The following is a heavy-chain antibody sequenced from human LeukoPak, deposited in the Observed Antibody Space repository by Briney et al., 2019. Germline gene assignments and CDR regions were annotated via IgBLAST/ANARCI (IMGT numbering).Heavy chain of an antibody. Sequence: GGSLRLSCAASGFTFSNYAMNWVRQAPGKGLEWVSGISGSGVISGSGVSTYYADSVKGRFTISRDNSKNTLYLQMNSLRAEDTAVYYCAKLYSSVYSPLTGWGQGTLDTVSS. D-gene: IGHD6-19*01. CDR1: GFTFSNYA. V-gene: IGHV3-23*01. CDR3: AKLYSSVYSPLTG. CDR2: ISGSGVISGSGVST. J-gene: IGHJ4*02.